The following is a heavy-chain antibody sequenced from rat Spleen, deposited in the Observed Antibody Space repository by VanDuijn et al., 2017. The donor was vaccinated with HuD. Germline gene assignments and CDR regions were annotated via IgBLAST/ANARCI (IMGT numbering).Heavy chain of an antibody. CDR1: GFTFSDYY. CDR2: ISPSGGGT. J-gene: IGHJ2*01. CDR3: ARRTTPSDW. Sequence: EVQLVESDGGLVQPGRSLKLSCAASGFTFSDYYMAWVRQAPTKGLEWVASISPSGGGTYYRDSVKGRFTISRDNAKSTLYLQMDSLRSEDTATYYCARRTTPSDWWGQGVMVTVSS. D-gene: IGHD1-1*01. V-gene: IGHV5-25*01.